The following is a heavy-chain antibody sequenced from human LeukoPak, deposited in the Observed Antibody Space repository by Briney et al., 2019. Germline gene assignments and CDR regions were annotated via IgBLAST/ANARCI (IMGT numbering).Heavy chain of an antibody. V-gene: IGHV4-59*01. Sequence: SETLSLTCTVSGGSISSYYWSWIRQPPGKGLEYIGYIYYSGYTNYNPSLKSRVTISVDTSKNQFSLKLSSVTAADTAVYYCARETSQKRAHYMDVWGKGTTVTISS. CDR2: IYYSGYT. CDR3: ARETSQKRAHYMDV. CDR1: GGSISSYY. J-gene: IGHJ6*03.